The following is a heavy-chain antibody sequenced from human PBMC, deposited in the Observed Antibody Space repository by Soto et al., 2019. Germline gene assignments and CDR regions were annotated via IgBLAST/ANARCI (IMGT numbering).Heavy chain of an antibody. J-gene: IGHJ6*02. Sequence: SETLSLTCTVSGGSVSSGSYYWSWIRQPPGKGLEWIGYIYYSGSTNYNPSLKSRVTISVDTSKNQFSLKLSSVTAADTAVYYCARGIMITFGGVIGYYYYGMDVWGQGTTVTVSS. V-gene: IGHV4-61*01. CDR1: GGSVSSGSYY. CDR3: ARGIMITFGGVIGYYYYGMDV. CDR2: IYYSGST. D-gene: IGHD3-16*02.